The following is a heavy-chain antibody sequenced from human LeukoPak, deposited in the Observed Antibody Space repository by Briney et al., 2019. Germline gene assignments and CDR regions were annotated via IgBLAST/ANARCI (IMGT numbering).Heavy chain of an antibody. CDR1: GYSISSGYY. CDR2: IYHSGST. Sequence: PSETLSLTCAVSGYSISSGYYWGWIRQPPGKGLEWIGNIYHSGSTYYNPSLKSRVTISVDTSKNQFSLKLSSVTAADTAVYYCARVFYYDSSGYYYFDYWGQGTLVTVSS. V-gene: IGHV4-38-2*01. D-gene: IGHD3-22*01. J-gene: IGHJ4*02. CDR3: ARVFYYDSSGYYYFDY.